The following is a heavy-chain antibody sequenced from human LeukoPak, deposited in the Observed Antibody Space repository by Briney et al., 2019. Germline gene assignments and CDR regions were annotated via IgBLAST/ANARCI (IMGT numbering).Heavy chain of an antibody. CDR2: IYYSGST. CDR3: AREMQQWLGWFDP. CDR1: GGSISSYY. J-gene: IGHJ5*02. V-gene: IGHV4-59*01. D-gene: IGHD6-19*01. Sequence: PSETLSLTCTVSGGSISSYYWSWIRQPPGKGLEWIGYIYYSGSTNYNPSLKSRVTISVDTSKNQFSLKLSSVTAADTAVYYCAREMQQWLGWFDPWGQGTLVTVSS.